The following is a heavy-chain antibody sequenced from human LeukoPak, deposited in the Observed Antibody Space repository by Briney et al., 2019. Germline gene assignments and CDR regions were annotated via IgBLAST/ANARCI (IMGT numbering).Heavy chain of an antibody. CDR1: GGSISSSSYY. CDR3: ARQRGRWLQLSWFDP. J-gene: IGHJ5*02. Sequence: SETLSLTCTVSGGSISSSSYYWGWIRQPPGKGLEWIGSTYYSGSTYYNPSLKSRVTISLDTSKNQFSLKLSSVTAADTAVYYCARQRGRWLQLSWFDPWGQGTLVTVSS. V-gene: IGHV4-39*01. D-gene: IGHD5-24*01. CDR2: TYYSGST.